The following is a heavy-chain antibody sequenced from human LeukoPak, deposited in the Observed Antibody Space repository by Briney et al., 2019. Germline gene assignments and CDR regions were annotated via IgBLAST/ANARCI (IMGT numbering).Heavy chain of an antibody. J-gene: IGHJ4*02. CDR2: ISWYSGSI. D-gene: IGHD3-10*01. CDR3: AKWTFLLYGAGSIRSFDY. CDR1: GFTHDDYA. V-gene: IGHV3-9*01. Sequence: GGTLRLSCAASGFTHDDYAMHWVRQAPAKGLVWVSGISWYSGSIGYTDSVKGRLTISRDNAKNSLYLQMHPLIAEDTPLYYCAKWTFLLYGAGSIRSFDYCGQGALGTVSS.